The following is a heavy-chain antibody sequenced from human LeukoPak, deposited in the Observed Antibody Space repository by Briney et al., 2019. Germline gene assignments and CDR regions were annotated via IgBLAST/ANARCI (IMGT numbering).Heavy chain of an antibody. V-gene: IGHV4-39*07. CDR1: GGSISSSSYY. Sequence: SETLSLTCTVSGGSISSSSYYWGWIRQPPGKGLEWIEEVNLQGFTNYNPSLMGRVAISVDTSENHISLQLTSVTAADTAVYYCAREGGPYRPLDYSGQGTLVTVSS. CDR3: AREGGPYRPLDY. CDR2: VNLQGFT. J-gene: IGHJ4*02.